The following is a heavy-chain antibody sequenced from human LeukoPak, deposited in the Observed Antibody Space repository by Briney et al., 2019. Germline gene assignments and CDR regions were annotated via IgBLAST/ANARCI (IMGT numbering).Heavy chain of an antibody. J-gene: IGHJ4*02. CDR1: GGPISSSSYY. Sequence: SETLSLTCTVSGGPISSSSYYWGWIRQPPGKGLEWIGSIYYSGSTYYNPSLKSRVTISVDTSKNQFSLKLSSVTAADTAVYYCARHEDTAMRPADYWGQGTLVTVSS. CDR3: ARHEDTAMRPADY. V-gene: IGHV4-39*01. CDR2: IYYSGST. D-gene: IGHD5-18*01.